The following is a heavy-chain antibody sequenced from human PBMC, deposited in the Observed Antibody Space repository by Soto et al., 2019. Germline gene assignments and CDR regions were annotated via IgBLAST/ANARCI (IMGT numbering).Heavy chain of an antibody. CDR2: IWYDGSNQ. CDR1: GFTFSSYG. CDR3: ARAPPCYDRADY. D-gene: IGHD3-22*01. J-gene: IGHJ4*02. Sequence: QVQLVESGGGVVQPGRSLRLSCAASGFTFSSYGMHWVRQAPGKGLEWVAVIWYDGSNQYYADSVKGQFTITRDNSKTTLYLQMNRLRAEDTAVYYCARAPPCYDRADYRGQGTLVTVSS. V-gene: IGHV3-33*01.